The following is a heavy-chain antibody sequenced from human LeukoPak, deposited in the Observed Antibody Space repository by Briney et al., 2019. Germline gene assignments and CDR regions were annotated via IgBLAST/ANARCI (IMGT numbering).Heavy chain of an antibody. J-gene: IGHJ4*02. CDR1: GFTFGDYA. CDR3: TRYRGYFDY. Sequence: PGRSLRLSCSASGFTFGDYALNWVRQAPGKGLEWVGFIRSNAYGGTTEYAAPVKGRFTISRDDSKSIAYLQMNSLKTEDTAVYYCTRYRGYFDYWGQGTLVTVSS. D-gene: IGHD3-10*01. V-gene: IGHV3-49*04. CDR2: IRSNAYGGTT.